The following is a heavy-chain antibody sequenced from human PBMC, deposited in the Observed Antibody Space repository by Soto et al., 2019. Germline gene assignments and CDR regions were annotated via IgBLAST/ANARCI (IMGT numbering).Heavy chain of an antibody. D-gene: IGHD2-2*01. CDR1: GGSISSSSYY. V-gene: IGHV4-39*07. Sequence: SETLSLTCTVSGGSISSSSYYWGWIRQPPGKGLEWIGSIYYSGSTNYNPSLKSRVTISVDTSKNQFSLKLSSVTAADTAVYYCARGPYCSSTSCYGDYYYGMDVWGQGTTVTVSS. CDR2: IYYSGST. CDR3: ARGPYCSSTSCYGDYYYGMDV. J-gene: IGHJ6*02.